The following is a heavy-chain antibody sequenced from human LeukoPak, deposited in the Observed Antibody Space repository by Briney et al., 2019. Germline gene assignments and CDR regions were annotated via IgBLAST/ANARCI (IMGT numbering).Heavy chain of an antibody. Sequence: GGSLRLSCAASGFTFSSYAMHWVRQAPGKGREWVSYISGTGVISIYYADSVRGRFTISRDNAKNSLYLQMNSLRAGDTAVYYCARGGGYSSMTFDYWGQGTLVTVSS. CDR1: GFTFSSYA. V-gene: IGHV3-48*01. J-gene: IGHJ4*02. CDR3: ARGGGYSSMTFDY. CDR2: ISGTGVISI. D-gene: IGHD5-18*01.